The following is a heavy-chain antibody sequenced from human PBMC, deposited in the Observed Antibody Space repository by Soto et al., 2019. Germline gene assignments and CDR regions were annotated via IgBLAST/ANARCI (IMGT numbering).Heavy chain of an antibody. V-gene: IGHV1-3*04. Sequence: ASVKVSCKASGYTFTNYSMHWVRQAPGQRLEWMGWINTDNGKTRDSQRFQDRVTLTRDTSANTAYMELSSLTYGDTAVYYCARAGNCTSTTCFSGWLDPWGQGTLVTVSS. CDR2: INTDNGKT. CDR3: ARAGNCTSTTCFSGWLDP. CDR1: GYTFTNYS. D-gene: IGHD2-2*01. J-gene: IGHJ5*02.